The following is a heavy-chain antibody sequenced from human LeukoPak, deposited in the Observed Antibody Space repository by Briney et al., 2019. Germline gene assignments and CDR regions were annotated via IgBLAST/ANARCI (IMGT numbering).Heavy chain of an antibody. CDR1: GFTFSAYT. D-gene: IGHD7-27*01. V-gene: IGHV3-69-1*02. CDR3: ARDDPRWGTSGDY. Sequence: GGSLRLSCVASGFTFSAYTMNWVRQAPGKGLEWVSFISSSTYIYYADSLKGRFTISRDNAKNSLYLQMNSLRAADTALYYCARDDPRWGTSGDYWGQGTLVTVSS. J-gene: IGHJ4*02. CDR2: ISSSTYI.